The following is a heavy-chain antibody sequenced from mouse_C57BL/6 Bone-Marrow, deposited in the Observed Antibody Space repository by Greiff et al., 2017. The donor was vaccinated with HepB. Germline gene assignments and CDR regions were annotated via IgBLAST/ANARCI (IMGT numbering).Heavy chain of an antibody. J-gene: IGHJ1*03. D-gene: IGHD1-1*01. CDR2: IFPGSGSN. Sequence: QVQLQQSGPELVKPGASVKISCKASGYTFTDYYINWVKQRPGQGLEWIGWIFPGSGSNYYNEKFKGKATLTVDKSSSTAYMLLSSLTSEDSAVYFCARVVITTVVATNFDVWGTGTTVTVSS. V-gene: IGHV1-75*01. CDR3: ARVVITTVVATNFDV. CDR1: GYTFTDYY.